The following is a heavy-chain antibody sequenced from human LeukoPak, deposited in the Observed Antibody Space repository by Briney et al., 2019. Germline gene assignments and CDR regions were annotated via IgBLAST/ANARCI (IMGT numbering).Heavy chain of an antibody. V-gene: IGHV1-2*04. CDR3: ARAGEETDDAFDI. D-gene: IGHD7-27*01. CDR1: GYTFTGYY. J-gene: IGHJ3*02. CDR2: INPNSGGT. Sequence: GALVKVSRKASGYTFTGYYMHWVRQAPGQGLEWMGWINPNSGGTNYAQKFQGWVTMTRDTSISTAYMELSRLRSDDTAVYYCARAGEETDDAFDIWGQGTMVTVSS.